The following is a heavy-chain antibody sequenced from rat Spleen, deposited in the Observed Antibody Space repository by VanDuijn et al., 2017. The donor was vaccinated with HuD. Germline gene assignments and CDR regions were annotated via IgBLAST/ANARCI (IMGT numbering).Heavy chain of an antibody. J-gene: IGHJ4*01. D-gene: IGHD1-12*02. V-gene: IGHV5-31*01. CDR2: ITNTGGST. CDR1: GFTFNNYW. Sequence: VESGGGLVQPGRSLKLSCVASGFTFNNYWMTWIRQAPGKGLEWVASITNTGGSTYYPDSVKGRFTISRDNAKNTQYLQMDSLRSEDTASYYCARLGVVITSGVMDAWGQGASVTVSS. CDR3: ARLGVVITSGVMDA.